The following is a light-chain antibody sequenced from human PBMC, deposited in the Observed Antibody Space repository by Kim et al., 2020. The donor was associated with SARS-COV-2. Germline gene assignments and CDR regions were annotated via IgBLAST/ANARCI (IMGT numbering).Light chain of an antibody. J-gene: IGKJ4*01. CDR1: QSVSSSY. CDR3: QQYGSSPLT. V-gene: IGKV3-20*01. Sequence: SPGERATLSCRASQSVSSSYLAWYQQKPGQAPRLLIYGAASRATGIPDRFSGSGSGTDFTLTISRLEPEDFAVYYCQQYGSSPLTFGGGTKVDIK. CDR2: GAA.